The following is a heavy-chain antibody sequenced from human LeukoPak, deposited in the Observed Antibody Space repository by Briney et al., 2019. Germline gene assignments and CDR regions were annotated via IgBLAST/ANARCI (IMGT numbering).Heavy chain of an antibody. J-gene: IGHJ3*02. Sequence: GASVKVSCKASVYTFTSYDINWVRQATGQGLEGMGWMNPNSGNTGYAQKFQGRVTMTRNTSIRTAYMELSRLRSEDTAVYYCARLYYDILTGYSVDAFDIWGQGTMVTVSS. D-gene: IGHD3-9*01. CDR2: MNPNSGNT. CDR3: ARLYYDILTGYSVDAFDI. V-gene: IGHV1-8*01. CDR1: VYTFTSYD.